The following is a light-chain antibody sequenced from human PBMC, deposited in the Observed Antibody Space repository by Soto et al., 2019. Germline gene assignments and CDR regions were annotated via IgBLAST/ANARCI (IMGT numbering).Light chain of an antibody. Sequence: QSVLTQPPSVYGAPGQRVTSSCTGSSANIGPAYNVDWYQQLPGTSPKLLIYCNNNRPEGVTARFAGSKSGPSASLAIAGLEAEDEGDYYCQYYDSSLSGYVFGTGTKVTVL. CDR1: SANIGPAYN. CDR2: CNN. J-gene: IGLJ1*01. V-gene: IGLV1-40*01. CDR3: QYYDSSLSGYV.